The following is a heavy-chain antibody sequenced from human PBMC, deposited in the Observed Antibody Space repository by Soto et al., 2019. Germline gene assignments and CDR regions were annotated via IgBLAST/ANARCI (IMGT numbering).Heavy chain of an antibody. CDR1: GFTFSSYA. CDR3: AKVRRGYYYDSSGPNDAFDI. J-gene: IGHJ3*02. CDR2: ISGSGGST. V-gene: IGHV3-23*01. D-gene: IGHD3-22*01. Sequence: QAGGSLRLSCAASGFTFSSYAMSWVRQAPGKGLEWVSAISGSGGSTYYADSVKGRFTISRDNSKNTLYLQMNSLRAEDTAVYYCAKVRRGYYYDSSGPNDAFDIWGQGTMVTVSS.